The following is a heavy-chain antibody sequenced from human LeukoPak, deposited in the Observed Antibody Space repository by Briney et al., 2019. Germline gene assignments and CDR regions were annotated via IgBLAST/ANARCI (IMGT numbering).Heavy chain of an antibody. CDR1: GFTFSSYA. CDR3: AKPADYVWGSYRSLDY. Sequence: GGSLRLSCAASGFTFSSYAMSWVRQAPGKGLEWGSAISGSGGSTYYADSVKGRFTISRDNSKNTLYLQMNSLRAEDTAVYYCAKPADYVWGSYRSLDYGGQGPLVTVSS. CDR2: ISGSGGST. V-gene: IGHV3-23*01. J-gene: IGHJ4*02. D-gene: IGHD3-16*02.